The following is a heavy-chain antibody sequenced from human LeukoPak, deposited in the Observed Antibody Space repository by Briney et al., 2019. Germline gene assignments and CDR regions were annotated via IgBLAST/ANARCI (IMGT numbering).Heavy chain of an antibody. CDR3: SSLRGSSSQYFQH. CDR2: ITSKIDGGTT. D-gene: IGHD6-13*01. V-gene: IGHV3-15*01. CDR1: GFIFINAW. Sequence: GGSLRLSCAASGFIFINAWMSWVRQAPGKGLEWVGRITSKIDGGTTDYAATVKGRFSISRDDSTATLYLQMDSLQTEDTAVYYCSSLRGSSSQYFQHWGQGTLVTVSS. J-gene: IGHJ1*01.